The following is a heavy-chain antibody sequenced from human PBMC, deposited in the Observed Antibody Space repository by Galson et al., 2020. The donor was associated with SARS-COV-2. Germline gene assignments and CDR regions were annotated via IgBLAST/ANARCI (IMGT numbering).Heavy chain of an antibody. D-gene: IGHD6-6*01. CDR3: AREGPDYTSSYFDY. J-gene: IGHJ4*02. CDR2: ISHDGSNK. V-gene: IGHV3-30*04. CDR1: GFPFSNFA. Sequence: TGGSLRLSCAASGFPFSNFAMHWVRQAAGKGLEWVAIISHDGSNKYNTDSMKGRFTISRDNSKNTLFLQMNSLRDEDTAVYYCAREGPDYTSSYFDYWGQGTPVTVSS.